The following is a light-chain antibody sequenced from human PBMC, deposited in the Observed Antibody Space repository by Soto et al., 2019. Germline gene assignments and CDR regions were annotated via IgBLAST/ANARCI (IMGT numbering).Light chain of an antibody. Sequence: QSALTQPASVSGSPRQSITISCSETSSDVGSYNLVSWYQQHPGKAPKRMIYEVSKRPSGGSNRFSGSKSGNTASRTISGLQAEVEADYYCCSGAGSRPYVFGTGSKLTVL. CDR2: EVS. J-gene: IGLJ1*01. V-gene: IGLV2-23*02. CDR3: CSGAGSRPYV. CDR1: SSDVGSYNL.